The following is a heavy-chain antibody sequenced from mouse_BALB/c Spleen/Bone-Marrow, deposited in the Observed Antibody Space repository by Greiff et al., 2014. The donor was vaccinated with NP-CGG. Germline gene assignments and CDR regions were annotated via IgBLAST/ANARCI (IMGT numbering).Heavy chain of an antibody. Sequence: EVKLMESGGGLVQPGGSRKLSCAASGFTFSNFGMHWFRQSPEKGLEWVAFVSTGSTIIYYADTVKGRFTISRDNPENTLFLQMTSLRSEDTAIYYCARSHFYGNYFDYWGQGTTLTVPS. V-gene: IGHV5-17*02. J-gene: IGHJ2*01. CDR2: VSTGSTII. CDR1: GFTFSNFG. CDR3: ARSHFYGNYFDY. D-gene: IGHD2-1*01.